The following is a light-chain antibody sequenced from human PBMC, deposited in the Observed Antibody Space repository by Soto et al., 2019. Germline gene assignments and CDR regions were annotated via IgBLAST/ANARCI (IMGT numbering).Light chain of an antibody. J-gene: IGKJ3*01. CDR1: QNINIY. CDR3: QQTSTAPFT. Sequence: DIELTQSPSSLSASVGDRVTIACRSSQNINIYLNWYQQKPGNAPNFLIFESPNLQSGVPSRFSGSGSRRDFTLTISSHQREDFATYFCQQTSTAPFTFGPGTKVDIK. CDR2: ESP. V-gene: IGKV1-39*01.